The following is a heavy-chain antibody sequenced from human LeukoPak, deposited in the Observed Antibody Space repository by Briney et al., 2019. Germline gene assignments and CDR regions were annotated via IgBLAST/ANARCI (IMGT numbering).Heavy chain of an antibody. D-gene: IGHD1-7*01. CDR2: IYTSGST. CDR1: GGSISSYY. V-gene: IGHV4-4*07. CDR3: ASYNWNYVAFDI. J-gene: IGHJ3*02. Sequence: KPSXXLSLTCTVSGGSISSYYWSWIRQPAGKGLEWIGRIYTSGSTNYNPSLKSRVTMSVDTSKNQFSLKLSSVTAADTAVYYCASYNWNYVAFDIWGQGTMVTVSS.